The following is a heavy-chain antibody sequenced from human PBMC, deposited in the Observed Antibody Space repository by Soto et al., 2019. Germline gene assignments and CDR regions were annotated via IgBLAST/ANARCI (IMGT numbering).Heavy chain of an antibody. CDR2: ISGSGGST. D-gene: IGHD3-9*01. V-gene: IGHV3-23*01. Sequence: GGSLRLSCAASGFTFSSYAMSWVRQAPGKGLEWVSAISGSGGSTYYADSVKGRFTISRDNSKNTLYLQMNSLRAEDTAVYYCAKDIPTLYYDILTGYYPSFDYWGQGTLVTVSS. J-gene: IGHJ4*02. CDR3: AKDIPTLYYDILTGYYPSFDY. CDR1: GFTFSSYA.